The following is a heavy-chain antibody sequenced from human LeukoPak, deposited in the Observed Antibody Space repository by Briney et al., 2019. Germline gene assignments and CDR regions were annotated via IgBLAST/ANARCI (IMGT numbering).Heavy chain of an antibody. D-gene: IGHD6-13*01. CDR2: ISPDSGYI. CDR3: APFSAVTHYYFDY. Sequence: GGSLRLSCAASGFTFSSHSLMWVRQAPGKGLEWVSSISPDSGYIYYADSVKGRFTISRDNAENSLFLQMNSLGDEDTAVYYCAPFSAVTHYYFDYWGQGTLVTVSS. V-gene: IGHV3-21*01. CDR1: GFTFSSHS. J-gene: IGHJ4*02.